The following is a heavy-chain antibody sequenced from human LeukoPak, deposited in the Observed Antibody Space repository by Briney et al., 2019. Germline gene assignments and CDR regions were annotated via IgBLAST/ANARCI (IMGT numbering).Heavy chain of an antibody. Sequence: GGSLRLSCAVSGFTFSNAWMTWVRQAPGKGLEWVGRIKSKAHGGTKDYSAPVKGRFTISGDDSENTVFLQMNSLKIEDTAVYYCTTGRDYWGQGTLVTVSS. V-gene: IGHV3-15*01. CDR2: IKSKAHGGTK. J-gene: IGHJ4*02. CDR3: TTGRDY. CDR1: GFTFSNAW.